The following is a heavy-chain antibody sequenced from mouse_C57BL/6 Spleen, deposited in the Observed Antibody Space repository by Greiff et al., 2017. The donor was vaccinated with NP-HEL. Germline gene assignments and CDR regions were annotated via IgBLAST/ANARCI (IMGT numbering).Heavy chain of an antibody. CDR1: GYTFTSYG. J-gene: IGHJ4*01. D-gene: IGHD1-1*01. CDR3: ARKEVTTVMDY. Sequence: VKVVESGAELARPGASVKLSCKASGYTFTSYGISWVKQRTGQGLEWIGEIYPRSGNTYYNEKFKGKATLTADKSSSTAYMELRSLTSEDSAVYFCARKEVTTVMDYWGQGTSVTVSS. V-gene: IGHV1-81*01. CDR2: IYPRSGNT.